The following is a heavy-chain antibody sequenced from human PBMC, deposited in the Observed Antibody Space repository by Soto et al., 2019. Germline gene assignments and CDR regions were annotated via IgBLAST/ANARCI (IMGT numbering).Heavy chain of an antibody. J-gene: IGHJ4*02. CDR3: ARARDYVWGSYRQTQEPFDY. V-gene: IGHV4-34*01. Sequence: SETLSLTCAVYGGSFSGYYWSWIRQPPGKGLEWIGEINHSGSTNYNPSLKSRVTISVDTSKNQFSLKLSSVTAADTAVYYCARARDYVWGSYRQTQEPFDYWGQGTLVTVSS. CDR2: INHSGST. CDR1: GGSFSGYY. D-gene: IGHD3-16*02.